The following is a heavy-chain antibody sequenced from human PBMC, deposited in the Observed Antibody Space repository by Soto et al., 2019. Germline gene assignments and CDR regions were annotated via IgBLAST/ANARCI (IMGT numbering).Heavy chain of an antibody. CDR1: GGSFRGYY. V-gene: IGHV4-34*01. Sequence: QVQLQQWGAGLLKPSETLSLTCAVYGGSFRGYYWSWIRQPPGKGLEWIGEINHRGSTNYNPSVTSRVTISVDTSKNQFSLKLTSVTAADTAVYYCARGSRVKIPAASGRDYYYHGLDVWGQGTAVTVSS. CDR2: INHRGST. D-gene: IGHD6-25*01. J-gene: IGHJ6*02. CDR3: ARGSRVKIPAASGRDYYYHGLDV.